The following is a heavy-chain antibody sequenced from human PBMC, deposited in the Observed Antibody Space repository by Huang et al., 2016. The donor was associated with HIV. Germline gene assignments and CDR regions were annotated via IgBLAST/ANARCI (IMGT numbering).Heavy chain of an antibody. CDR2: ISAYNGHT. J-gene: IGHJ4*02. CDR1: GYTFTSYG. Sequence: QVQLVQSGAEVKKPGASVKVSCKASGYTFTSYGISWVRQAPGQGLEWMGWISAYNGHTNDAQKLQGRVTMTTETATSTAYMELRSLRSDDTAMYYCARDRGAVAGTSPGYWGQGTLVTVSS. V-gene: IGHV1-18*01. D-gene: IGHD6-19*01. CDR3: ARDRGAVAGTSPGY.